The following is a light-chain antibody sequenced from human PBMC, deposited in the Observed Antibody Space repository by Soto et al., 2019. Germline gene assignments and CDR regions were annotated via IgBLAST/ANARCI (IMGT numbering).Light chain of an antibody. CDR3: QQYVSSPLLT. CDR1: QSVSRSY. CDR2: GAS. Sequence: EIVLTQSPGTLSLSPGERATLSCRASQSVSRSYLAWYQQKPGQAPRLLIYGASSRATGIPDRSSGSGSGTDFTLTISRLEPEDFAVYYCQQYVSSPLLTCGGGTKVEIK. J-gene: IGKJ4*01. V-gene: IGKV3-20*01.